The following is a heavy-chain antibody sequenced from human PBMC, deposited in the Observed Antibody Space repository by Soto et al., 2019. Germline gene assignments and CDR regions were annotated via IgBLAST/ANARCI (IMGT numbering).Heavy chain of an antibody. D-gene: IGHD6-19*01. CDR3: ARRYDSSGWFRQVDAFDI. CDR2: IYYSGST. CDR1: GGSISSYY. V-gene: IGHV4-59*08. Sequence: SETLSLTCTVSGGSISSYYWSWIRQPPGKGLEWIGYIYYSGSTNYNPSLKSRVTISVDTSKNQFSLKLSSVTAADTAVYYCARRYDSSGWFRQVDAFDIWGQGTMVTVSS. J-gene: IGHJ3*02.